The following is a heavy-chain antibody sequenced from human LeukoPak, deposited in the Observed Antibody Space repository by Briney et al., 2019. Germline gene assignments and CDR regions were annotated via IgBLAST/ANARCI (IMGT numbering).Heavy chain of an antibody. CDR1: GGSISIYY. CDR2: IYYSGSN. V-gene: IGHV4-59*12. Sequence: SETLSLTCTVSGGSISIYYWSWIRQPPGGGLEWSGYIYYSGSNNYNPSLKSRVTISVDTSKNQFSLTLSSVTAADTAVYYCGRVIVVVPAAISVVWCDPWGEGPRVSVS. D-gene: IGHD2-2*01. CDR3: GRVIVVVPAAISVVWCDP. J-gene: IGHJ5*02.